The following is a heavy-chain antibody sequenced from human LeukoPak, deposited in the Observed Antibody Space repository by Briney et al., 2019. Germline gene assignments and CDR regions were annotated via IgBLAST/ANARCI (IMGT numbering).Heavy chain of an antibody. J-gene: IGHJ4*02. Sequence: SETLSLTCTVSGDSINGFYWSWIRQPPGKGLEWIGYIYYSGSTNYNPSLKSRVTISVDTAKNQFSLKLSSVTAADTAVYYCASILGYGDYYFDYWGQGTLVTVSS. CDR3: ASILGYGDYYFDY. V-gene: IGHV4-59*08. D-gene: IGHD4-17*01. CDR1: GDSINGFY. CDR2: IYYSGST.